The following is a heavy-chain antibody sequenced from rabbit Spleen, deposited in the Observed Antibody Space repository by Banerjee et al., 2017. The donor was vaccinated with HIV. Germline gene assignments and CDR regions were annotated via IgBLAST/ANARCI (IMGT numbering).Heavy chain of an antibody. D-gene: IGHD2-1*01. CDR2: IVSKSGST. V-gene: IGHV1S7*01. J-gene: IGHJ4*01. Sequence: QQLEESGGGLVQPEGSLKLSCKASGFDFSSYYMSWVRQAPGKGLELIACIVSKSGSTYYASWVNGRFTISSHNAQNTLYLQLNSLTAADTATYFCVRDQAGDADYGPYYLNLWGPGTLVTVS. CDR3: VRDQAGDADYGPYYLNL. CDR1: GFDFSSYY.